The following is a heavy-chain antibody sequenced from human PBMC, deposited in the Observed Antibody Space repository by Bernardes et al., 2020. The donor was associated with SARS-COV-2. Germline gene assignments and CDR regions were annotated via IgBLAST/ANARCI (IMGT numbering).Heavy chain of an antibody. CDR2: IIPHSGDI. CDR3: ARDRDYYDSSAYV. CDR1: GYTVTNYG. J-gene: IGHJ6*02. D-gene: IGHD3-22*01. Sequence: ASVKVSCKASGYTVTNYGVTWVRQAPGQGLEWMGWIIPHSGDINYAQKFQGRVTMTTDTSTSTAYMELRSLRSDDTAVYYCARDRDYYDSSAYVWGQGTTVTVSS. V-gene: IGHV1-18*01.